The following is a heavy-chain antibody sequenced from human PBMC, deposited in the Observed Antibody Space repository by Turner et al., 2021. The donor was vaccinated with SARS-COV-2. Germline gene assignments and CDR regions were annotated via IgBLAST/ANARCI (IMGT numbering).Heavy chain of an antibody. Sequence: EVQLVESGGGLVKPGGSLRLSCAASGFTFSSYSMNWVRQAPGKGLAWVSSSSSSSRYIYYADSVKGRFTISRDNAKNSLYLQKNSLRAEDTAVYYCARDSFGYYDSSGYYLGGFDYWGQGTLVTVSS. J-gene: IGHJ4*02. CDR1: GFTFSSYS. CDR2: SSSSSRYI. D-gene: IGHD3-22*01. V-gene: IGHV3-21*01. CDR3: ARDSFGYYDSSGYYLGGFDY.